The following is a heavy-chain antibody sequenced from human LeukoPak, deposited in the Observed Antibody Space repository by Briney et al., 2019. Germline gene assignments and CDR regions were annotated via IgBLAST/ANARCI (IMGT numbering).Heavy chain of an antibody. CDR2: IYYSGST. J-gene: IGHJ5*02. Sequence: SETLSLICTVSGGSISSYYWSWIRQPPGKGLEWIGYIYYSGSTNYKSSLKSRVTISVDTSKNQFSLKLSSVTAADTAVYYCARGSPRRRYYYDSSGYYYQNWFDPWGQGTLVTVSS. CDR1: GGSISSYY. CDR3: ARGSPRRRYYYDSSGYYYQNWFDP. V-gene: IGHV4-59*12. D-gene: IGHD3-22*01.